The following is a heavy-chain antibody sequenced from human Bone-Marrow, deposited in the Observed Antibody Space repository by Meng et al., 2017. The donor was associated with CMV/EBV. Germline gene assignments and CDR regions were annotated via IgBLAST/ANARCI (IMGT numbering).Heavy chain of an antibody. V-gene: IGHV4-34*01. CDR3: ARTYCSSTSCYYYYGMDV. Sequence: SCAVYGGSFSGYYWSWIRQPPGKGLEWIGEINHSGSTNYNPSLKSRVTISVDTSKNQFSLKLSSVTAADTAVYYCARTYCSSTSCYYYYGMDVWGQGTTVTVSS. CDR2: INHSGST. J-gene: IGHJ6*02. CDR1: GGSFSGYY. D-gene: IGHD2-2*01.